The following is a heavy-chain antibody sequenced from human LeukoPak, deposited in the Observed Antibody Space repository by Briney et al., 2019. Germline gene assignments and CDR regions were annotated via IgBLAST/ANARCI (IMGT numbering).Heavy chain of an antibody. CDR2: IYYSGST. CDR3: ARHPLLRGALFNY. D-gene: IGHD3-10*01. Sequence: SETLSLTCTVSGRSISTYCWSWIRQPPGQGLEWIGYIYYSGSTTYNPSLKSRVTISVDTSKNQFSLKLRSVTAADTAVYYCARHPLLRGALFNYWGQGILVTVSS. V-gene: IGHV4-59*08. J-gene: IGHJ4*01. CDR1: GRSISTYC.